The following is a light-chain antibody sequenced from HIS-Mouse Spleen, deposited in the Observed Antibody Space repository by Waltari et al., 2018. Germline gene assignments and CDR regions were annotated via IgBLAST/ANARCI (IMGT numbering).Light chain of an antibody. J-gene: IGLJ2*01. Sequence: QSALTQPASVSGSPGQSITISCTGTSSDVGGYNYVSWYQQHPGKAPKLMIYDVSNRPSGVSNRFSGYKSGKTASLTISGLQAEDEADYYCSSYTSSSTVVFGGGTKLTVL. CDR2: DVS. CDR1: SSDVGGYNY. V-gene: IGLV2-14*03. CDR3: SSYTSSSTVV.